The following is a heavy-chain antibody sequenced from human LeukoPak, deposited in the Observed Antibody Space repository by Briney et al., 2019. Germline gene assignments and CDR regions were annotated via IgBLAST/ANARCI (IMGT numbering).Heavy chain of an antibody. V-gene: IGHV4-34*01. D-gene: IGHD1-14*01. Sequence: KPSETLSLTCAVYGGSFSGYYWSWIRQPPGKGLEWIGEINHSGSTNYNPSLKSRVTISVDTSKNQFSLKLSSVTAADTAVYYCARGGRVSPLDYWGQGTLVTVSS. CDR1: GGSFSGYY. CDR3: ARGGRVSPLDY. CDR2: INHSGST. J-gene: IGHJ4*02.